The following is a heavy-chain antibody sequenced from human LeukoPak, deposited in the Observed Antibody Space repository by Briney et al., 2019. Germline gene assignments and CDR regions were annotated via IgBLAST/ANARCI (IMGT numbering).Heavy chain of an antibody. CDR2: IIPIFGTG. D-gene: IGHD2-2*02. J-gene: IGHJ6*02. CDR3: ARYCSSTSCYSDNYGMDV. Sequence: GASVKVSCKASGDIISNFAVSWVRQAPGQGLEWMGGIIPIFGTGDYAQKFQGRITITADESTSTTYMELSSLRSEDTAVYYCARYCSSTSCYSDNYGMDVWGQGTTVTVSS. V-gene: IGHV1-69*13. CDR1: GDIISNFA.